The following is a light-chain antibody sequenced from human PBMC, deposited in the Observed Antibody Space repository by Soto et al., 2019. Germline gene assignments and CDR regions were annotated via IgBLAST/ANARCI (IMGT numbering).Light chain of an antibody. J-gene: IGKJ4*01. CDR1: QSVSRY. Sequence: DIVLTQSPATLSLSPGERATISCRASQSVSRYLAWYQQKPGQAPRLLIYDASNRATGIPARFSGSGSGTDFTLTISSLEPEDVAVYYCQQRSDWPSTFGGGTKVQIK. CDR2: DAS. CDR3: QQRSDWPST. V-gene: IGKV3-11*01.